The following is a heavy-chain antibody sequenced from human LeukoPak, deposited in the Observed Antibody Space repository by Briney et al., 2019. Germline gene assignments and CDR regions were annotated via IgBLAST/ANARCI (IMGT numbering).Heavy chain of an antibody. CDR2: IRSRTHGGTT. J-gene: IGHJ4*02. D-gene: IGHD3-16*02. CDR3: AKVLDDYVWGSYRYDSSDY. CDR1: GFTFGDYA. V-gene: IGHV3-49*04. Sequence: GGSLRLSCTASGFTFGDYAMSWVRQAPGKGLEWVGFIRSRTHGGTTEFAAPVKDRFSISRDDPKRIAYLQMNSLKTEDTAVYYCAKVLDDYVWGSYRYDSSDYWGQGTLVTVSS.